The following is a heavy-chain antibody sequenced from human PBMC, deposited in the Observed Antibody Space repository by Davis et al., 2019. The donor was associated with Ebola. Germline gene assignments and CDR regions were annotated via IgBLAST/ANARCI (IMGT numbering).Heavy chain of an antibody. CDR2: VDWDDDK. CDR3: AHKAYGSLSNWFGP. CDR1: GFAHSTPGLG. V-gene: IGHV2-5*02. D-gene: IGHD4-17*01. J-gene: IGHJ5*02. Sequence: SGSTLAKPTQIHTLTCAFSGFAHSTPGLGVGWFRQPPGEALEWLALVDWDDDKRYSPSLRSRLTITKDTSKNPVVLSMTNMDPVDTATYYCAHKAYGSLSNWFGPWGQGTLVTVSS.